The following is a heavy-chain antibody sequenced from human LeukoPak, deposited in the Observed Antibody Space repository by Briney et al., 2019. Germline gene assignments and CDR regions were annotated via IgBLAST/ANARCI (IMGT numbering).Heavy chain of an antibody. CDR1: GFTFSNYG. V-gene: IGHV3-30*18. CDR3: AKSISLPPNYYYGMDV. D-gene: IGHD6-6*01. Sequence: QSGRSLRLSCAASGFTFSNYGMHWVRQAPGKGLEWVAVVAYDGSDKYYADSVKGRFTISRDNSKNTLYLQVHSLRPEDTALYFCAKSISLPPNYYYGMDVRGQGTTVTVSS. J-gene: IGHJ6*02. CDR2: VAYDGSDK.